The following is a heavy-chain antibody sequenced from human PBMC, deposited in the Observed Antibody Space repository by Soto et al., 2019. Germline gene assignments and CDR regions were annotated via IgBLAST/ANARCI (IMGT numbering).Heavy chain of an antibody. CDR3: LRMTARLAGAVD. Sequence: PGGSLRLSCAASGFTFSNYNMNWVRQAPGKGLEWLSYINSRSDTMLYADSVKGRFSISRDNARNSLYLQMNSLGAEDTAVYYFLRMTARLAGAVDWGPGTLVTVFS. V-gene: IGHV3-48*01. CDR2: INSRSDTM. D-gene: IGHD2-21*02. CDR1: GFTFSNYN. J-gene: IGHJ4*01.